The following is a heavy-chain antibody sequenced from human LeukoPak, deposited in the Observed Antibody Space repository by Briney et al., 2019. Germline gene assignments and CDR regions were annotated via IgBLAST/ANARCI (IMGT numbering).Heavy chain of an antibody. V-gene: IGHV3-21*01. D-gene: IGHD1-26*01. J-gene: IGHJ4*02. Sequence: PGGSLRLSCAASGFTFSSYSMNWVRQAPGKGLEWVSSISSSSSYIFYADSLKGRFTISRDNAKNPLYLQMNSLRAEDTAVYYCAREGSSGSYRRYYFDSWGQGTLVTVSS. CDR2: ISSSSSYI. CDR1: GFTFSSYS. CDR3: AREGSSGSYRRYYFDS.